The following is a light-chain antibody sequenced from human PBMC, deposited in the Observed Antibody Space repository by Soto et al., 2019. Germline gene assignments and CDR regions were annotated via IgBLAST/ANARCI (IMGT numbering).Light chain of an antibody. J-gene: IGKJ5*01. Sequence: DIQMTQSPSSLSAAVGDRVTITCRTSQSISRYLNWYQQKPGRAPKLLIYGASTLESGVPSRFSGSGSGTDFTLTISSLQPEDFATYYCQQSYSTHITFGQGTRLEIK. CDR3: QQSYSTHIT. CDR1: QSISRY. V-gene: IGKV1-39*01. CDR2: GAS.